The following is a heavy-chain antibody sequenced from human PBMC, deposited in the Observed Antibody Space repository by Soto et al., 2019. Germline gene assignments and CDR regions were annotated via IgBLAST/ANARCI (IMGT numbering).Heavy chain of an antibody. D-gene: IGHD4-4*01. J-gene: IGHJ6*02. CDR3: ASYSNQPVNYGMDV. CDR1: GGSISSSNW. CDR2: IYHSGST. V-gene: IGHV4-4*02. Sequence: SETLSLTCAVSGGSISSSNWWSWVRQPPGKGLEWIGEIYHSGSTNYNPSLKSRVTISVDKSKNQFSLKLSSVTAADTAVYYCASYSNQPVNYGMDVWGQGTTVTVSS.